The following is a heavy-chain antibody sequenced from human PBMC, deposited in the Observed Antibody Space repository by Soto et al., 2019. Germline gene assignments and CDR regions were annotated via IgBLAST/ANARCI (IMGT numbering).Heavy chain of an antibody. J-gene: IGHJ5*02. D-gene: IGHD2-2*01. CDR3: ARVGASDGWDQLPESGPNRWFDP. CDR1: GGTFSSYT. Sequence: QVQLVQSGAEVKKPGSSVKVSCKASGGTFSSYTISWVRQAPGQGLEWMGRIIPILGIANYAQKFQGRVTITADKSTSTAYMELSSLGSEDTAVYYCARVGASDGWDQLPESGPNRWFDPWGQGNLVTVSS. CDR2: IIPILGIA. V-gene: IGHV1-69*02.